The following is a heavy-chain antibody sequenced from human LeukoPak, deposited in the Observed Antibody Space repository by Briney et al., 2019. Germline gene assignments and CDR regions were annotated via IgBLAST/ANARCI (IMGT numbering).Heavy chain of an antibody. CDR3: ARDSGIAVAGTGYYYYYYMDV. CDR2: ISSNGGST. V-gene: IGHV3-64*01. D-gene: IGHD6-19*01. CDR1: GFTFSSYA. Sequence: PGGSLRLSCAASGFTFSSYAMHWVRQAPGKGLEYVSAISSNGGSTYYAHSVKGRFTISRDNSKNTLYLQMGSLRAEDMAVYYCARDSGIAVAGTGYYYYYYMDVWGKGTTVTVSS. J-gene: IGHJ6*03.